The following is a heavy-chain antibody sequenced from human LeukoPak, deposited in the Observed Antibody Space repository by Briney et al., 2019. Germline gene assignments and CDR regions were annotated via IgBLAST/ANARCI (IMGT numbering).Heavy chain of an antibody. V-gene: IGHV1-3*01. CDR2: INAGNGNT. D-gene: IGHD2-15*01. CDR1: GYTFTSYA. J-gene: IGHJ6*02. Sequence: ASVKVSCKASGYTFTSYAMHWVRQAPGQRLEWMGWINAGNGNTKYSQKFQGRVTITRDTSASTAYMELSSLRSEDTAVYYCARDILGYCSGGSCYSYYYYGMDVWGQGTTVTVSS. CDR3: ARDILGYCSGGSCYSYYYYGMDV.